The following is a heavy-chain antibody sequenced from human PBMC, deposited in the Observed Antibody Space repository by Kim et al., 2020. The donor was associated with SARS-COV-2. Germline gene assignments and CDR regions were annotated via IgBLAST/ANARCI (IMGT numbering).Heavy chain of an antibody. V-gene: IGHV1-69*13. CDR1: GDNFNIYV. Sequence: SVKVSCKASGDNFNIYVIAWVRQAPGHGLEWMGDIIPVFGTVNYAPKFQGRVTITADESTNTAYMEMSSLKSDDTAVYYCAREWQLVLDHWGQGSLVTV. D-gene: IGHD6-6*01. CDR2: IIPVFGTV. CDR3: AREWQLVLDH. J-gene: IGHJ4*02.